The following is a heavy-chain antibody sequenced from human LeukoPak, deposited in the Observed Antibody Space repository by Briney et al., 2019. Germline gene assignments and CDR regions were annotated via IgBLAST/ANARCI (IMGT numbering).Heavy chain of an antibody. CDR3: AKDPGYSGSRYYFDY. Sequence: GGSLRLSCAASGFTFSNAWMSWVRQAPGKGLEWVSAISGGGGNTYYADSVKGRFTISRDNSKNTLYLQTTSLRAEDTAVYYCAKDPGYSGSRYYFDYWGQGTLVTVSS. CDR2: ISGGGGNT. J-gene: IGHJ4*02. CDR1: GFTFSNAW. V-gene: IGHV3-23*01. D-gene: IGHD5-12*01.